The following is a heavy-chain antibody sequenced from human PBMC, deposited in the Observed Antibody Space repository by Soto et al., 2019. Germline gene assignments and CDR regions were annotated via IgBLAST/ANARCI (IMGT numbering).Heavy chain of an antibody. CDR3: AKDGPYDTTLGAFDI. CDR1: GCTFISYD. Sequence: PGGSLRLSCAASGCTFISYDMHWVRQAPGKGLEWVAVISYDGSNKYYADSVKGRFTISRDNSKNTLYLQMNSLRAEDTAVYYCAKDGPYDTTLGAFDIWGQGTMVTVSS. J-gene: IGHJ3*02. CDR2: ISYDGSNK. D-gene: IGHD3-22*01. V-gene: IGHV3-30*18.